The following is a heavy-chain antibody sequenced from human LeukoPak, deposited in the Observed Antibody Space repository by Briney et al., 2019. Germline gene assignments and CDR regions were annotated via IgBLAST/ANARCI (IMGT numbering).Heavy chain of an antibody. CDR2: IIPIFGTA. J-gene: IGHJ4*02. D-gene: IGHD3-22*01. Sequence: ASVKVSCKASGYTFTGYYMHWVRQAPGQGLEWMGGIIPIFGTANYAQKFQGRVTITADESTSTAYMELSSLRSEDTAVYYCARGDYYDSSGLFGALLWGQGTLVTVSS. CDR3: ARGDYYDSSGLFGALL. V-gene: IGHV1-69*13. CDR1: GYTFTGYY.